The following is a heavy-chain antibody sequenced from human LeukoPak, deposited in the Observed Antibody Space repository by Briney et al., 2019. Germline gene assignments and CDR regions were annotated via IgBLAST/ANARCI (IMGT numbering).Heavy chain of an antibody. CDR2: IKEDGSEK. Sequence: GGSLRLSCAASGFTFGRHWMSWVRQAPGKGLEWVANIKEDGSEKYYVDSMKGRFTISRDNARNSLYLQMNSLRAEDTAVYYCAREVHAAVTDFDYWGQGTLVTVSS. J-gene: IGHJ4*02. CDR1: GFTFGRHW. D-gene: IGHD6-13*01. CDR3: AREVHAAVTDFDY. V-gene: IGHV3-7*01.